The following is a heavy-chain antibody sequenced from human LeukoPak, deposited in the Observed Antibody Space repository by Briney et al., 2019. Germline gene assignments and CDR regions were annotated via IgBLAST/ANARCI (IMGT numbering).Heavy chain of an antibody. D-gene: IGHD2-15*01. CDR3: AAPGYCSGGSCYPFDY. CDR2: IIPILGIA. V-gene: IGHV1-69*04. J-gene: IGHJ4*02. CDR1: GYSFNTYG. Sequence: ASVKVSCKASGYSFNTYGISWVRQARGQGLEWMGRIIPILGIANYAQKFQGRVTITADKSTSTAYMELSSLRSEDTAVYYCAAPGYCSGGSCYPFDYWGQGTLVTVSS.